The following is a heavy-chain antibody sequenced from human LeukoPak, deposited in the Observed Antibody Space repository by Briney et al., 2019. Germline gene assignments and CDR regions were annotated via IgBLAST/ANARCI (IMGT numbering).Heavy chain of an antibody. CDR1: GYTFTSYA. CDR3: ARDLTSSWYESVCDY. V-gene: IGHV1-18*01. D-gene: IGHD6-13*01. Sequence: GASVKVSCKASGYTFTSYAMNWVRQAPGQGLEWMGWISAYNGNTSYAQKLQGRVTMTTDTSTSTAYMELRSLRSDDTAVYYCARDLTSSWYESVCDYWGQGTLVTVPS. CDR2: ISAYNGNT. J-gene: IGHJ4*02.